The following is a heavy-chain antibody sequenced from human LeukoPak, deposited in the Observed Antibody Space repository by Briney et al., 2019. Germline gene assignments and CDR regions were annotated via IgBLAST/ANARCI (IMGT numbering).Heavy chain of an antibody. CDR1: RFTFSDDY. V-gene: IGHV3-11*01. Sequence: PGGTLRLSCAACRFTFSDDYMSWISEAPGKGLEGGSYISSSGSTIYYAESVKVRFTISRDTAKNSLYLQMNSLRDEVPAVYYCARSRSSGWPRYYFDYWGQGTLVTVSS. D-gene: IGHD6-19*01. CDR2: ISSSGSTI. CDR3: ARSRSSGWPRYYFDY. J-gene: IGHJ4*02.